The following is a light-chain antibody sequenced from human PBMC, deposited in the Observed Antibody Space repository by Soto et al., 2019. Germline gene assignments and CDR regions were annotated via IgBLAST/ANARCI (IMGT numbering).Light chain of an antibody. CDR3: EVGKDSRGGGV. V-gene: IGLV1-44*01. CDR1: SSNIGSNT. Sequence: QSVLTQPPSASGTPGQRVTISCSGSSSNIGSNTVNWYQQLPGTAPKLLIYGQNQRPSGVPDRFSGSKSGTSASLAISGLQGGDGGEYYWEVGKDSRGGGVFGGGTNLPV. CDR2: GQN. J-gene: IGLJ2*01.